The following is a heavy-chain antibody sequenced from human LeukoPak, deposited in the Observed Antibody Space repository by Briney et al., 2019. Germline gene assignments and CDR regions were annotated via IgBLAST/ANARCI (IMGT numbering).Heavy chain of an antibody. CDR3: AGSHDYGDYVWDY. J-gene: IGHJ4*02. V-gene: IGHV4-30-4*01. D-gene: IGHD4-17*01. CDR1: GGSISSGDYY. CDR2: IYYSGST. Sequence: PSETLSLTCTVSGGSISSGDYYWSWIRQPPGKGLEWIGYIYYSGSTYYNPSLKSRVTISVDTSKNQFSLKLSSVTAADTAVYYCAGSHDYGDYVWDYWGQGTLVTVSS.